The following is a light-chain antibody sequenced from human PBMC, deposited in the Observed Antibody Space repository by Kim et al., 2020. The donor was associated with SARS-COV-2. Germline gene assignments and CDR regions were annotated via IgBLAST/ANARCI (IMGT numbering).Light chain of an antibody. CDR3: CAYGGSHTLV. J-gene: IGLJ2*01. CDR1: SSDVAGSKY. V-gene: IGLV2-11*03. Sequence: GPSVTISCAGTSSDVAGSKYVSWYQQHPGKAPKLMIYDVSKRPSGVPDRFSGSKSDNTASLTISGLQAEDEADYHCCAYGGSHTLVFGGGTKLTVL. CDR2: DVS.